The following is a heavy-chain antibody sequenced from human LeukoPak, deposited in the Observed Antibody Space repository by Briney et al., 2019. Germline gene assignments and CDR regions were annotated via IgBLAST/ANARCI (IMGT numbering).Heavy chain of an antibody. CDR2: INRSGST. CDR1: GGSFSGYY. Sequence: SETLSLTCALYGGSFSGYYWSWIRQPPGKGLEWIGEINRSGSTNFNPPLKSRVTISVDTFKKQSSLKLNSVTAADTAVYYCARSSRGFGFNLGGLFTKDYYYYGMDVWGQGTTVTVS. V-gene: IGHV4-34*01. CDR3: ARSSRGFGFNLGGLFTKDYYYYGMDV. D-gene: IGHD3-16*01. J-gene: IGHJ6*02.